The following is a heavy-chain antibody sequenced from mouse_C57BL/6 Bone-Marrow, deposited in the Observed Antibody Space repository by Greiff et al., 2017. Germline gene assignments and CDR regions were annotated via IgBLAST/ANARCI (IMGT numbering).Heavy chain of an antibody. CDR2: ISDGGSYT. D-gene: IGHD1-1*01. CDR1: GFTFSSYA. CDR3: AREREYYGYFDY. Sequence: EVMLVESGGGLVKPGVSLKLSCAASGFTFSSYAMSWVRQTPEKRLEWVATISDGGSYTYYPDNVKGRFTISRDTAKNNLYLQMSHLKSEDTAMYYCAREREYYGYFDYWGQGTTLTVSS. V-gene: IGHV5-4*01. J-gene: IGHJ2*01.